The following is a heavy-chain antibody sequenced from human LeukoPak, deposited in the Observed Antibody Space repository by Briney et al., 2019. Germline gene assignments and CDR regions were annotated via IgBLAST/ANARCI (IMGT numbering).Heavy chain of an antibody. V-gene: IGHV4-34*01. CDR1: GGSFSGYY. CDR2: INHSGST. CDR3: ARGVRYSYGPFDY. J-gene: IGHJ4*02. Sequence: SETLSLTCAVYGGSFSGYYWSWIRQPPGKGLEWIGEINHSGSTNYNPSLTSRVTISVDTSKNQFSLKLSSVTAADTAVYYCARGVRYSYGPFDYWGQGTLVTVSS. D-gene: IGHD5-18*01.